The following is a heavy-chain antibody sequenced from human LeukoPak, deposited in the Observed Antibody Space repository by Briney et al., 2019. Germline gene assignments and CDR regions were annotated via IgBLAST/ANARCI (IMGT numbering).Heavy chain of an antibody. Sequence: GGSLRLSCAASGFTFSDFHMCWIRQAPGKGLEWVSFSSTSGSTIFYAGSVKGRFTISRDNAKNSLYLQMNSLRAEDTAVYYCARERADALDIWGPGTMATVSS. CDR3: ARERADALDI. V-gene: IGHV3-11*01. J-gene: IGHJ3*02. CDR2: SSTSGSTI. CDR1: GFTFSDFH.